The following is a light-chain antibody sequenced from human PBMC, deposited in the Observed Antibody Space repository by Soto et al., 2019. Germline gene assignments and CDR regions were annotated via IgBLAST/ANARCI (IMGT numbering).Light chain of an antibody. Sequence: DLVMTQTPLSLPVTPGEPASISCRSSQSLLDSDDGNTYLDWYLQKPGQSPQLLMYMLAYRASGVPDRFSGSGSGTDFTLKISRVEAEDVGIYYCMQRMEYPPTFGGGTKVEI. CDR2: MLA. J-gene: IGKJ4*01. CDR1: QSLLDSDDGNTY. V-gene: IGKV2-40*01. CDR3: MQRMEYPPT.